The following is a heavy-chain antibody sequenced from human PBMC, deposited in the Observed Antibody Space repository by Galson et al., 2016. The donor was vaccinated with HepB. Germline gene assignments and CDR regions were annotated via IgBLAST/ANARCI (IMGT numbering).Heavy chain of an antibody. CDR3: ARGVAPWALGSLGFHMDV. CDR2: TYYRSKWYN. V-gene: IGHV6-1*01. CDR1: GDSVSTKSAA. J-gene: IGHJ6*02. Sequence: CAISGDSVSTKSAAWNWIRQSPSRGLEWLGGTYYRSKWYNEYAVSVQSRITINPDTSKNQFSLQLNSVTLEDTAVYYCARGVAPWALGSLGFHMDVWGQGTTATVSS. D-gene: IGHD1-26*01.